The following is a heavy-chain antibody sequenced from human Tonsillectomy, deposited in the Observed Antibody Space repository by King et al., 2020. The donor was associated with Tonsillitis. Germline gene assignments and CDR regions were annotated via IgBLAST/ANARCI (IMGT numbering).Heavy chain of an antibody. Sequence: QLVQSGGGLVQPGGSLRLSCAASGFTFSSYAINWVRQAPGKGLDWVSAIRGSGDNTYYADSVTGRFTISRDNSKNTLSLQMDSLSAEDTAVYYCAKDKWQLLQGFDYWGQGTLVTVSS. D-gene: IGHD1-26*01. CDR3: AKDKWQLLQGFDY. CDR2: IRGSGDNT. CDR1: GFTFSSYA. V-gene: IGHV3-23*04. J-gene: IGHJ4*02.